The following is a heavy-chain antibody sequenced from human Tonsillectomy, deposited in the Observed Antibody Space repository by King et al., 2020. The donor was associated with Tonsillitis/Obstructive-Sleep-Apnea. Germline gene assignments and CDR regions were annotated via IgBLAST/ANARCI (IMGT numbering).Heavy chain of an antibody. D-gene: IGHD4-17*01. V-gene: IGHV1-24*01. CDR2: FDPEDGET. CDR3: ATGGEGLFDY. Sequence: QLVQSGAEVKKPGASVKLSCKVSGYTLTELSMHWVRQAPGKGLEWMGDFDPEDGETIYAQKFQGRLTMTEDTSPDTAYMGLGSLRSEDTAVYYCATGGEGLFDYWGQGTLVTVSS. CDR1: GYTLTELS. J-gene: IGHJ4*02.